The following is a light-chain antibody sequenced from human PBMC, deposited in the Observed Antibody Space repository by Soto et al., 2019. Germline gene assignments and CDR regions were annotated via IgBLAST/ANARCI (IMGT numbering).Light chain of an antibody. CDR1: QSFSSSY. CDR3: QQYGSSPFT. CDR2: GAS. V-gene: IGKV3-20*01. J-gene: IGKJ3*01. Sequence: EIVLTQYPGTLSLSPGERATLSCRASQSFSSSYLAWYQQKPGQAPRLLIYGASSRATGIPDRFSGSGSGTDFTLTISRLEPEDFAVYYCQQYGSSPFTFGPGTKVDIK.